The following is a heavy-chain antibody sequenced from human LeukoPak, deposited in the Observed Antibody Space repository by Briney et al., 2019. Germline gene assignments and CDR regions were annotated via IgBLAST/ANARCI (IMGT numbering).Heavy chain of an antibody. CDR1: GGSISSGDYY. V-gene: IGHV4-30-4*01. Sequence: SETLSLTCTVSGGSISSGDYYWSWIRQPPGKGLEWIGYIYYSGSTYYNPSLKSRVTISVDTSKNQFSLKVSSVTAADTAVYYCARDRAAAGDGGVDVWGQGTTVTVSS. CDR2: IYYSGST. D-gene: IGHD6-13*01. CDR3: ARDRAAAGDGGVDV. J-gene: IGHJ6*02.